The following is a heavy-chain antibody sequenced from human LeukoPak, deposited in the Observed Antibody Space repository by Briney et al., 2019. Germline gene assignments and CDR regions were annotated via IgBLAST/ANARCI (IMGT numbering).Heavy chain of an antibody. CDR1: GGSFSGYY. J-gene: IGHJ5*02. D-gene: IGHD3-10*01. CDR2: INHSGST. Sequence: SETLSLTCAVYGGSFSGYYWSWIRQPPGKGLEWIGEINHSGSTNYNPSLKSRVTISVDTSKNQFSLELSSVTAADTAVYYCARTRVRGVIRNWFDPWGQGTLVTVSS. CDR3: ARTRVRGVIRNWFDP. V-gene: IGHV4-34*01.